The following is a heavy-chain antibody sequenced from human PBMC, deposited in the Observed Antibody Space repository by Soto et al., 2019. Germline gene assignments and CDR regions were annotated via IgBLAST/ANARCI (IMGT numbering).Heavy chain of an antibody. J-gene: IGHJ4*02. V-gene: IGHV3-48*03. CDR2: ISSSGSTI. CDR1: GFTFSSYE. D-gene: IGHD6-19*01. CDR3: ARDQIAVAAPFGY. Sequence: EVQLVESGGGLVQPGGSLRLSCAASGFTFSSYEMNWVRQAPGKGLEWVSYISSSGSTIYYADSVKGRFTISRDNAKNTLYLQMNSLRAEDTAVYYCARDQIAVAAPFGYWGQGTLVTVSS.